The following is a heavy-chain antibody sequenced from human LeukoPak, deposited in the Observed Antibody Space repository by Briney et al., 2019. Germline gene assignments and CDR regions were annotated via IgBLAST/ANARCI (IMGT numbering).Heavy chain of an antibody. D-gene: IGHD4-17*01. J-gene: IGHJ6*02. CDR2: IYSSGST. CDR3: ARGDYGDYVDYYYGMDV. V-gene: IGHV3-53*01. CDR1: GFTVSSNY. Sequence: GGSLRLSCAAFGFTVSSNYMSWVRQAPGKGLEWVSVIYSSGSTYYADSVKGRFTISRDNSKNTLYLQMNSLRAEDTAVYYCARGDYGDYVDYYYGMDVWGQGTTVTVSS.